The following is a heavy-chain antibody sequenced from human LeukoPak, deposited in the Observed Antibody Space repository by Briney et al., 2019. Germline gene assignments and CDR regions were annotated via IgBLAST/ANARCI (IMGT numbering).Heavy chain of an antibody. V-gene: IGHV4-30-4*01. D-gene: IGHD4-17*01. CDR3: ARASGDLYLSDY. CDR2: IYYSGST. CDR1: GGSISSGDYY. J-gene: IGHJ4*02. Sequence: SETLSLTCTVSGGSISSGDYYWSWLRQPPGTGLEWIGYIYYSGSTYYNPSLKSRVTILVDTSKNQFSLKLSSVTAADTAVYYCARASGDLYLSDYWGQGTLVTVSS.